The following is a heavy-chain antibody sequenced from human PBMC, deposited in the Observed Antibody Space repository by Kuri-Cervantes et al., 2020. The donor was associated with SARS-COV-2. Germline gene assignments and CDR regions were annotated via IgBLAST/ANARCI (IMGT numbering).Heavy chain of an antibody. J-gene: IGHJ4*02. V-gene: IGHV3-33*01. D-gene: IGHD1-26*01. Sequence: GESLKISCAASGFTFSSYGMHWVRQAPGKGLEWVAVIWYDGSNKYYADSVKGRFTISRDNSKNTLYLQMNSLRAEDTAVYYCARTNSGSFYFDYWGQGTLVTVSS. CDR3: ARTNSGSFYFDY. CDR1: GFTFSSYG. CDR2: IWYDGSNK.